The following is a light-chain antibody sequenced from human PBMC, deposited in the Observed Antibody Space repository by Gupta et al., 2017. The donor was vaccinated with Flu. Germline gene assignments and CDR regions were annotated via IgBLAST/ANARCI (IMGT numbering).Light chain of an antibody. CDR1: QGINTY. Sequence: DIQMTQSPSTLSASVGDRVTLACRASQGINTYVNWYQQKPGKAPKLLISYASNLQSGVPSRFSGGGSGTDFTLTISNLQPGDFATYYCRQTYSAPLLAFGGGTKVEIK. CDR3: RQTYSAPLLA. CDR2: YAS. V-gene: IGKV1-39*01. J-gene: IGKJ4*01.